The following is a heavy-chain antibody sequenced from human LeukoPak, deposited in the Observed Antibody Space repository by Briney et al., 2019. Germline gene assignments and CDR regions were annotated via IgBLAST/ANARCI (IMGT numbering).Heavy chain of an antibody. CDR2: ISSSGSTI. V-gene: IGHV3-11*04. D-gene: IGHD3-10*01. J-gene: IGHJ5*02. CDR1: GFTFSDYY. CDR3: ARGYGSGRSNWFDP. Sequence: GGSLRLSCAASGFTFSDYYMSWIRQAPGKGLEWVSYISSSGSTIYYADSVEGRFTISRDNAKNSLYLQTNSLRAEDTAVYYCARGYGSGRSNWFDPWGQGTLVTVSS.